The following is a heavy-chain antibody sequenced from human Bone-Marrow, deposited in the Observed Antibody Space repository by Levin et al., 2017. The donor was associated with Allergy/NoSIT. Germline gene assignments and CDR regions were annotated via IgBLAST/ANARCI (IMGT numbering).Heavy chain of an antibody. CDR1: GGTFSSYA. D-gene: IGHD6-13*01. Sequence: SVKVSCKASGGTFSSYAISWVRQAPGQGLEYMGRIIPIVGITNFAQKFQGRVTITADKSTSTAYMELSSLRSDDTAVYYCASEDGAEQQLVREAGAFDSWGQGTMVTVSS. CDR2: IIPIVGIT. CDR3: ASEDGAEQQLVREAGAFDS. J-gene: IGHJ3*02. V-gene: IGHV1-69*04.